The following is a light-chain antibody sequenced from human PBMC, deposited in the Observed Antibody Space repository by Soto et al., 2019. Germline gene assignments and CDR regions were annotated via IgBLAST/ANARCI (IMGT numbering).Light chain of an antibody. Sequence: LTQPPSASGTPGQRVTISCSGSSSNIGSNTVNWYQQLPGTAPKLLIYSNNQRPSGVPDRFSGSKSGTSASLAISGLQSEDEADYYCAAWDDSLIRYVFGTGTKLTVL. CDR1: SSNIGSNT. J-gene: IGLJ1*01. V-gene: IGLV1-44*01. CDR2: SNN. CDR3: AAWDDSLIRYV.